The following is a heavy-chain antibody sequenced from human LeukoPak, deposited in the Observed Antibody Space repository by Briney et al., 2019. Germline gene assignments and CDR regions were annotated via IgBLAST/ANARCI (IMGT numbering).Heavy chain of an antibody. V-gene: IGHV4-59*01. CDR2: IYYSGST. CDR3: ARDRSGWSGY. D-gene: IGHD6-19*01. J-gene: IGHJ4*02. CDR1: GGSISSYY. Sequence: ASETLSLTCTVSGGSISSYYWSWIRQPPGKGLEWIGYIYYSGSTNYNPSLKSRVTISVDTSKNQFSLKLSSVAAADTAVYYCARDRSGWSGYWGQGTLVTVSS.